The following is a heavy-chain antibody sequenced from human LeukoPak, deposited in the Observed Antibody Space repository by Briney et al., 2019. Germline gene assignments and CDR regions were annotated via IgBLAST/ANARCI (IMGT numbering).Heavy chain of an antibody. V-gene: IGHV5-51*01. J-gene: IGHJ4*02. Sequence: GESLKISCKGSGYSFTSYWIGWVRQMPGKGLEWMGIIYPGDSDTRYSPSFQGQVTISADKSISTAYLQWSSLKASDTAMYYCARRAYCSGGSCYHDFDYWGRGTLVTVSS. CDR3: ARRAYCSGGSCYHDFDY. D-gene: IGHD2-15*01. CDR2: IYPGDSDT. CDR1: GYSFTSYW.